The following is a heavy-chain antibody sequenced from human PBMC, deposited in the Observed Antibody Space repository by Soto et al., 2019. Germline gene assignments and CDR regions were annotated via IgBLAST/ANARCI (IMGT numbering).Heavy chain of an antibody. CDR2: IKSKTDGGTT. CDR3: TTASGFRTSWDSYYYYYGMDV. V-gene: IGHV3-15*07. CDR1: GFTFSNAW. D-gene: IGHD1-26*01. J-gene: IGHJ6*02. Sequence: GGSLRLSCAASGFTFSNAWMNWVRQAPGKGLEWVGRIKSKTDGGTTDYAAPVKGRFTISRDDSKNTLYLQMNSLKTEDTAVYYCTTASGFRTSWDSYYYYYGMDVWGQGTTVTVSS.